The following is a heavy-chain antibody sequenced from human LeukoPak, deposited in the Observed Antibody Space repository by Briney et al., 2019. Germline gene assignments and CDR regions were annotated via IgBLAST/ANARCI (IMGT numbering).Heavy chain of an antibody. CDR3: AKGGSGWYFDY. CDR1: GFTFSSYG. J-gene: IGHJ4*02. V-gene: IGHV3-30*18. Sequence: PGRSLRLSCAASGFTFSSYGMHWVRQAPGKGLEWVAVISYDGSNKYYADSVKGRFTISRDNSKNTLYLQMNSLRAEDTAVYYCAKGGSGWYFDYWGQGTLVTVSS. D-gene: IGHD6-19*01. CDR2: ISYDGSNK.